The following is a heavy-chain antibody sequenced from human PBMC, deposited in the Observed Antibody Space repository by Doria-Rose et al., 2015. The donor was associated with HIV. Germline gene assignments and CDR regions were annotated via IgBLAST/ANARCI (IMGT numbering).Heavy chain of an antibody. CDR3: ARIKSSRWYHKYYFDF. J-gene: IGHJ4*02. Sequence: QVTLKESGPVLVKPTETLTLTCTVSGVSLSSPGMGVSWIRQPPGKALEWLVNNFSDDERSYKTSLESRLTISRGTSKSQVVLTMTDMDPVDTATYYCARIKSSRWYHKYYFDFWGQGTLVIVSA. CDR2: NFSDDER. V-gene: IGHV2-26*01. D-gene: IGHD6-13*01. CDR1: GVSLSSPGMG.